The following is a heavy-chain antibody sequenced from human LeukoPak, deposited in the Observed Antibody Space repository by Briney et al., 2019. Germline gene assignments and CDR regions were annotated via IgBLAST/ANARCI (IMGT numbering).Heavy chain of an antibody. J-gene: IGHJ4*02. Sequence: SGGSLRLSCAASGFTFSSYSMNWVRQAPGKGLEWVSSISSSSSYIYYADSVKGRFTISRDNAKNSLYLQMNSLRAEDTAVYYCARDVIAADGVSDYWGQGTLVSVSS. CDR2: ISSSSSYI. D-gene: IGHD6-13*01. CDR1: GFTFSSYS. V-gene: IGHV3-21*01. CDR3: ARDVIAADGVSDY.